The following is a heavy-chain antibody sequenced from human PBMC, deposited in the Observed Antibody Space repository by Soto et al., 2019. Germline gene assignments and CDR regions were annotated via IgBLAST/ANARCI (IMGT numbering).Heavy chain of an antibody. J-gene: IGHJ5*02. CDR1: CGSVSIGRSY. CDR2: IFFSGRT. Sequence: SETLSLSCTVSCGSVSIGRSYWSWIRQPPGKGLEWIGYIFFSGRTNYNPSLKRRVPISQDTSKNQFSLKLRSVTSRDWAGYYCERAQGDLEYDGNSCIANSFDPWGQGTLVTVSS. V-gene: IGHV4-61*01. CDR3: ERAQGDLEYDGNSCIANSFDP. D-gene: IGHD3-10*01.